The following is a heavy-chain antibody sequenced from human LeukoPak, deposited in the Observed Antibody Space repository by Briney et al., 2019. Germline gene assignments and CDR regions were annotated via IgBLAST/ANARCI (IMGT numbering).Heavy chain of an antibody. Sequence: SETLSLTCTVSGDSISSWYWSWIRQPPGKGLEWIGYIYYSGTTYYNPSLKSRVSISFDTSKNQFSLKLSSVTAADTAVYYCARAYGDYYWGQGTLVTVSS. CDR2: IYYSGTT. D-gene: IGHD4-17*01. J-gene: IGHJ4*02. CDR3: ARAYGDYY. CDR1: GDSISSWY. V-gene: IGHV4-59*01.